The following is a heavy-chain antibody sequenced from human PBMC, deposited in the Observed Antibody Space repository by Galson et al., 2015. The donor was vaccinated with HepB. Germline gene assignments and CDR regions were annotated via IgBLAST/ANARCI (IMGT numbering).Heavy chain of an antibody. CDR1: GFSFSDYY. V-gene: IGHV3-11*01. CDR3: ARPSFDFWSGPDY. Sequence: SLRLSCAASGFSFSDYYMTWIRQAPGKGLEWVSYISDSGTAIYYADSVKGRFTISRDNAKNSLFLQMNTLRAEDTAFYYCARPSFDFWSGPDYWGQGTLVTVSS. J-gene: IGHJ4*02. D-gene: IGHD3-3*01. CDR2: ISDSGTAI.